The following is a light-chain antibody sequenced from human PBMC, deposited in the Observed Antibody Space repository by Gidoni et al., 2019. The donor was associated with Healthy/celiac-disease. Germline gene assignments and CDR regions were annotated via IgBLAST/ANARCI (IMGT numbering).Light chain of an antibody. J-gene: IGKJ2*01. CDR3: QQYNNWPYT. CDR1: QSVSSN. V-gene: IGKV3-15*01. Sequence: EIVMTQSPATLSVSPGERATLSCSASQSVSSNLAWYQQNPGQAPRLLIYGASTRATGIPARFSGSGSGTEFTLTISSLQSEDFAVYYCQQYNNWPYTFGQGTKLEIK. CDR2: GAS.